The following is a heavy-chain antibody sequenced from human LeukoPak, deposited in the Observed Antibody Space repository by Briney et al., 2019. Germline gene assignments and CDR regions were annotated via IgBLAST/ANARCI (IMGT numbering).Heavy chain of an antibody. V-gene: IGHV4-61*02. Sequence: SETLSLTCTVSGGSISSGSYYWSWIRQPAGKGLEWIGRIYTSGSTNYNPSLKSRVTISVDTSKNQFSLKLSSVTAADTAVYYCARVLFYGDYDFDYWGQGTLVTVSS. CDR3: ARVLFYGDYDFDY. CDR2: IYTSGST. J-gene: IGHJ4*02. D-gene: IGHD4-17*01. CDR1: GGSISSGSYY.